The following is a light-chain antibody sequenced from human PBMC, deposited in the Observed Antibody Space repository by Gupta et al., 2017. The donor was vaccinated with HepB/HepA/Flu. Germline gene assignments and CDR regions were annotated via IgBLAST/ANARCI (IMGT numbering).Light chain of an antibody. CDR3: QQRTNWPLPIT. CDR2: DAS. Sequence: EIVLTQSPATLSLSPGERATLSCRASQSVDFYLAWYQQKTGQAPRLLIYDASSRAAGTPARFRGSGSGTDFTLTISSLEPEDFAVYYCQQRTNWPLPITFGQGTRLEIK. J-gene: IGKJ5*01. V-gene: IGKV3-11*01. CDR1: QSVDFY.